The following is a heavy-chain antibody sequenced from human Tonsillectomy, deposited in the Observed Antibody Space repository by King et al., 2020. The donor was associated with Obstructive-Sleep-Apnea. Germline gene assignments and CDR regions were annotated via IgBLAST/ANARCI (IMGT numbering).Heavy chain of an antibody. CDR2: IYWDDDN. CDR3: AHRARGDAFDI. V-gene: IGHV2-5*02. J-gene: IGHJ3*02. Sequence: TLKESGPTLVKPPQTLTLTCTFSGFSLSTSGVGVGCIRQPPGKALEWLALIYWDDDNSYSPSLKSRLTVTKDTSKNQAVLTMTNMDPVDTATDYCAHRARGDAFDIWGQGTMVTVSS. CDR1: GFSLSTSGVG. D-gene: IGHD3-10*01.